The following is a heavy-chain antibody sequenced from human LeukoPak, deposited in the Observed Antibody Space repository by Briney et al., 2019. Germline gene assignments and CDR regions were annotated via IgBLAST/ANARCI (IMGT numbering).Heavy chain of an antibody. Sequence: GESLKISCKGFGDTLLKSWIGWVRQVPGKGLEWMGIINPDDSETRYSPSFQGQVTISVDRSTKTAYLQWRSLEASDTALYYCSRPVMCTTASCSHDSWGQGTLVTVSS. J-gene: IGHJ5*01. D-gene: IGHD2-21*01. V-gene: IGHV5-51*01. CDR3: SRPVMCTTASCSHDS. CDR2: INPDDSET. CDR1: GDTLLKSW.